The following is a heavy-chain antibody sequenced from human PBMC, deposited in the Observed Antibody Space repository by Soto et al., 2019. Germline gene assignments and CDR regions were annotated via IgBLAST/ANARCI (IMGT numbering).Heavy chain of an antibody. J-gene: IGHJ4*02. CDR2: INPSGGST. V-gene: IGHV1-46*01. CDR1: GYTFTSYY. Sequence: QVQLVQSGAEVKKPGASVKVSCKASGYTFTSYYMHWVRQAPGQGLEWMGIINPSGGSTSYAQKFQGRVTMTRDTSTSTVYMELSSLRSEDTAVYYCAREGDYYDSSGFFFSAGFDYWGQGTLVTVSS. D-gene: IGHD3-22*01. CDR3: AREGDYYDSSGFFFSAGFDY.